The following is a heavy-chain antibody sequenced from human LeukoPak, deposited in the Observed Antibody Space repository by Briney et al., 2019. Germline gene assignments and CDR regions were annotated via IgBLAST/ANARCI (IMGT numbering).Heavy chain of an antibody. D-gene: IGHD2-21*02. CDR3: ARVLCGGDCYHPTEGAFDI. J-gene: IGHJ3*02. CDR2: ISSSSSYI. V-gene: IGHV3-21*01. CDR1: GFTFTIYS. Sequence: GGSLRLSCAASGFTFTIYSMNWVRQAAGKGLEWVSSISSSSSYIYYADSVKGRFTISRDNAKNSLYLQMNSLKAEDRAVYYCARVLCGGDCYHPTEGAFDIWGQGTMVTVSS.